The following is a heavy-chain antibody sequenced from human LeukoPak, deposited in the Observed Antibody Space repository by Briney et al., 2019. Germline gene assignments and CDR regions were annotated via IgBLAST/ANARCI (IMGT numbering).Heavy chain of an antibody. D-gene: IGHD1-7*01. Sequence: PGGSLRLSCAASGFTFDDYGMSWVRQAPGKGLEWVAVISYDGSNKYYADSVKGRFTISRDNSKNTLYLQMNSLRAEDTAVYYCARDPGTTLFDYWGQGTLVTVSS. CDR2: ISYDGSNK. V-gene: IGHV3-30*03. J-gene: IGHJ4*02. CDR1: GFTFDDYG. CDR3: ARDPGTTLFDY.